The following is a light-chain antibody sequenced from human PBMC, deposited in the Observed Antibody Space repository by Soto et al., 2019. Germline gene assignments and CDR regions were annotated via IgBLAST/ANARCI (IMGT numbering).Light chain of an antibody. V-gene: IGKV1-5*03. CDR1: HNVESW. Sequence: DIQMTQSPSTLSASIGDRVILTCRASHNVESWLAWYQQKPGKGPTLIIYHSPTLEPGVPSRFSGSRFRTEFTLTISLLQPHDFATEYCQQYGHYPWTFGQGTKVDIK. CDR3: QQYGHYPWT. CDR2: HSP. J-gene: IGKJ1*01.